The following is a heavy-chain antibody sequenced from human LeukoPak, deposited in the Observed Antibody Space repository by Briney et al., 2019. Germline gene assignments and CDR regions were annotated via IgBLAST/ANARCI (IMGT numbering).Heavy chain of an antibody. D-gene: IGHD3-22*01. CDR1: GFTFSNAW. J-gene: IGHJ4*02. CDR2: IKSKTDGGTT. CDR3: TTGAPQYYYDSSGPEDY. V-gene: IGHV3-15*01. Sequence: PGGSLRLSCAASGFTFSNAWMSWVRQAPGKGLEWVGRIKSKTDGGTTDYAAPVKGRFTISRDDSKNTLYLQMNSLKTEDTAVYYCTTGAPQYYYDSSGPEDYWGQGTLVTVSS.